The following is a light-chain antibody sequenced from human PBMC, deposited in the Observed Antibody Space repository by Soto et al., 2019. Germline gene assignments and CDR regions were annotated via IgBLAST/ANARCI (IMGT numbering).Light chain of an antibody. CDR3: QSYDSSLSGGV. J-gene: IGLJ3*02. V-gene: IGLV1-40*01. Sequence: QSVLTQPPSVSGAPGQRVTISCTGSRSNIGAGYDVHWYQQLPGTAPKLLIYGNSNRPSGVPVRFSGSKSGTSASLAITGLQAEDEADYYCQSYDSSLSGGVFGGGPKVTVL. CDR2: GNS. CDR1: RSNIGAGYD.